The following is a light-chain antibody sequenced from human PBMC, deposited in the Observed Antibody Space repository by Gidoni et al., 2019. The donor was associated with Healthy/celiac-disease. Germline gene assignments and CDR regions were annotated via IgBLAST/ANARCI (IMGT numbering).Light chain of an antibody. V-gene: IGKV1-39*01. CDR2: AAS. CDR3: QQSYSTPGT. Sequence: DIQMTQSPSYLSASVGDRVTITCRASQSISSYLNWYQQKPGKAPKLLIYAASSLQSGVPSRFSGSGSGTDFTLTISSLQPEDFATYYCQQSYSTPGTFGPGTKVDLK. J-gene: IGKJ3*01. CDR1: QSISSY.